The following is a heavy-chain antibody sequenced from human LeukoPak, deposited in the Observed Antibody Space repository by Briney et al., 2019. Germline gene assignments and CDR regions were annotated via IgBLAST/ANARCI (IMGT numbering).Heavy chain of an antibody. CDR2: ISGSGGSI. Sequence: GGSLRLSCAASGFTFSSYAMSWVRQAPGKGLEWVSAISGSGGSIYYADSVKGRFTISRDNSKNTLYLLMNSLRAEDTAVYYCAKSRYYDFWSGFPLDYWGQGTLVTVSS. CDR3: AKSRYYDFWSGFPLDY. D-gene: IGHD3-3*01. J-gene: IGHJ4*02. CDR1: GFTFSSYA. V-gene: IGHV3-23*01.